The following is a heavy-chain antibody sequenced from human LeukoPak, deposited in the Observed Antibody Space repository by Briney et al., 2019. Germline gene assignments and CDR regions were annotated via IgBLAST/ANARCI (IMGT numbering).Heavy chain of an antibody. CDR3: ARSGFSTGFYLDF. CDR2: NDPPSGTP. D-gene: IGHD6-19*01. Sequence: ASVKVSCKASGYTFTGQFIHWLRQAPGQGLEWMGWNDPPSGTPHYAQKFHDTVTMTRDTSIATAYMEVHSLKSDDTAVYYCARSGFSTGFYLDFWGQGTLISVSS. V-gene: IGHV1-2*02. J-gene: IGHJ4*02. CDR1: GYTFTGQF.